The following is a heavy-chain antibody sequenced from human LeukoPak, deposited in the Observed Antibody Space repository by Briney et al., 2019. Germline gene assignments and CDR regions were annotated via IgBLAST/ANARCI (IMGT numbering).Heavy chain of an antibody. Sequence: SETLSLTCGVSGGSISSYYWSWIRQPPGTGLEWIGYIYYSGSTNYNPSLKSRVTISVDTSKNQFSLKLTSVTAADTAVYYCARVGGYASPFDPWGQGTLVTVSS. CDR2: IYYSGST. J-gene: IGHJ5*02. CDR1: GGSISSYY. D-gene: IGHD5-18*01. CDR3: ARVGGYASPFDP. V-gene: IGHV4-59*12.